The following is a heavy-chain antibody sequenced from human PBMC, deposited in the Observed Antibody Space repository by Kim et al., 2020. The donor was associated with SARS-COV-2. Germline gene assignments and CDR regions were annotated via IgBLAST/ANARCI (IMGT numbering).Heavy chain of an antibody. D-gene: IGHD6-6*01. CDR3: ARDQGRQPVPLAFDI. CDR2: INPSGGST. V-gene: IGHV1-46*01. CDR1: GYTFTSYY. Sequence: ASVKVSCKASGYTFTSYYMHWVRQAPGQGLEWMGIINPSGGSTSYAQKFQGRVTMTRDTSTSTVYMELSSLRSEDTAVYYCARDQGRQPVPLAFDIWGQGTMVTVSS. J-gene: IGHJ3*02.